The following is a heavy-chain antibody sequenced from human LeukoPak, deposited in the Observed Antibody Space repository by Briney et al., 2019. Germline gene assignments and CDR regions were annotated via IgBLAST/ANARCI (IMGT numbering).Heavy chain of an antibody. CDR2: ISSSSSTI. CDR3: ARDLDGDYRRVY. CDR1: GFIFSSYS. D-gene: IGHD4-17*01. Sequence: GGSLRLSCAASGFIFSSYSMNWVRQAPGKGLEWVSYISSSSSTIYYADSVKGRFTISRDNAKNSLYLQMNSLRAEDTAVYYCARDLDGDYRRVYWGQETLVTVSS. V-gene: IGHV3-48*01. J-gene: IGHJ4*02.